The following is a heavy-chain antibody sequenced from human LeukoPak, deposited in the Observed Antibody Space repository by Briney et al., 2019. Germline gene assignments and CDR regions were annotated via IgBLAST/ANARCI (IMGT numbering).Heavy chain of an antibody. J-gene: IGHJ4*02. Sequence: PGGSLRLSCAASGFTFSGYNMNWVRPAPRKGLEWVSSITSSSSYIYYTDSVKGRFTISRDNAKNSLSLQMNSLRAEDTAVYYCARDYWDFSYYFDYWGQGTLVTVSS. CDR1: GFTFSGYN. CDR2: ITSSSSYI. D-gene: IGHD1-7*01. CDR3: ARDYWDFSYYFDY. V-gene: IGHV3-21*01.